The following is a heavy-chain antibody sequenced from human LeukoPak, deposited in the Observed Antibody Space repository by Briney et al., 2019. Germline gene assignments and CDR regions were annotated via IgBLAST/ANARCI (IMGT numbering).Heavy chain of an antibody. CDR2: ISGIGGSA. Sequence: GGSLRLSCAASGLTFSSYAMTWVRQAPGKGLEWVSAISGIGGSAFYADFVKGRFTISRDNSKNTPYLQMNSLRAEDTAVYYCAKDARFDPWGQGTLVTVSS. J-gene: IGHJ5*02. CDR1: GLTFSSYA. V-gene: IGHV3-23*01. CDR3: AKDARFDP.